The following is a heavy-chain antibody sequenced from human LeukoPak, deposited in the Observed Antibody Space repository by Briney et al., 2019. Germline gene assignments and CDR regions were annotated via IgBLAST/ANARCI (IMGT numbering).Heavy chain of an antibody. CDR2: ISGNGAGI. CDR3: AKDEFSVWSGYYTAPFDY. D-gene: IGHD3-3*01. J-gene: IGHJ4*02. V-gene: IGHV3-23*01. CDR1: GFTFSSYT. Sequence: GGSLRLSCAASGFTFSSYTMNWVRQAPGKGLEWVSTISGNGAGIYYADSVKGRFTISRDNSKNTLYLQMNSLRAEDTAVYYCAKDEFSVWSGYYTAPFDYWGQGTLVTVS.